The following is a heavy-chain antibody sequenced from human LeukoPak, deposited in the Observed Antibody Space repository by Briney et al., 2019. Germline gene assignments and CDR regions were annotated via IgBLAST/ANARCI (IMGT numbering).Heavy chain of an antibody. V-gene: IGHV3-7*01. Sequence: GGSLRLSCAASGFTFSSYWMSWVRQAPGKGLEWVANIKQDGSEKYYVDSVKGRFTISRDNVKNSLYLQMNSLGVEDTAAYYCAREGSDWNYYYYIDVWGKGTTVTISS. CDR2: IKQDGSEK. J-gene: IGHJ6*03. CDR1: GFTFSSYW. D-gene: IGHD6-19*01. CDR3: AREGSDWNYYYYIDV.